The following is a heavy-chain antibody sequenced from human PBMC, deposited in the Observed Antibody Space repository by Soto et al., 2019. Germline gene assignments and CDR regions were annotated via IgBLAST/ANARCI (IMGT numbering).Heavy chain of an antibody. V-gene: IGHV4-59*01. CDR3: ARGYSSSWYRLEWFDP. CDR2: IYYSGST. D-gene: IGHD6-13*01. Sequence: SETLSLTCTVSGGSISSYYWSWIRQPPGKGLEWIGYIYYSGSTNYNPSLKSRVTISVDTSKNQFSLKLSSVTAADTAVYYCARGYSSSWYRLEWFDPWGQGTLVTVSS. CDR1: GGSISSYY. J-gene: IGHJ5*02.